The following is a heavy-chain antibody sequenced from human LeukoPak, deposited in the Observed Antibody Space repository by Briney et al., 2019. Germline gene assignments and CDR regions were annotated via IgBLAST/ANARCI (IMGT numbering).Heavy chain of an antibody. CDR2: ISYDGSNK. CDR1: GFTFSSYG. J-gene: IGHJ4*02. CDR3: AKDVGYCSGGSSWCYFDY. D-gene: IGHD2-15*01. V-gene: IGHV3-30*18. Sequence: PGGSLRLSCAASGFTFSSYGMHWVRQAPGKGPEGVAVISYDGSNKYYADSVKGRFTISRDNSKNTLYLKMNSLRAEDTAVYYCAKDVGYCSGGSSWCYFDYWGQGTLVTVSS.